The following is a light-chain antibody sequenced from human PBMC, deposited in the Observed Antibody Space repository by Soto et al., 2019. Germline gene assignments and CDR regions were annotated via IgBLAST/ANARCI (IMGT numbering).Light chain of an antibody. V-gene: IGKV1-5*03. CDR1: QSISTW. CDR2: KAT. CDR3: QQFSL. J-gene: IGKJ4*01. Sequence: DIQMTQSPSTLSASVGDRVTITCRASQSISTWLAWYQQKPGKAPKLLIYKATILESGVPSRFSGSESASGTEFTLTISSLQHDDFGSYYCQQFSLLGGGTKVDIK.